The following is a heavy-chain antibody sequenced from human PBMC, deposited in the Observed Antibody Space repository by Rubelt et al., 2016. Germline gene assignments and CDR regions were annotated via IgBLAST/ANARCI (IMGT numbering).Heavy chain of an antibody. Sequence: QLQLQESGPGLVKPSETLSLTCTVSGGSISSSSFYWGWIRQSPGKGLEWIGTVYYTGNTYYSPSLKSRVTISIDTANNRCSRGLRSVTAAETALYYCVKMIVGATGDWGQGTQVTVSS. V-gene: IGHV4-39*07. J-gene: IGHJ4*02. D-gene: IGHD1-26*01. CDR1: GGSISSSSFY. CDR2: VYYTGNT. CDR3: VKMIVGATGD.